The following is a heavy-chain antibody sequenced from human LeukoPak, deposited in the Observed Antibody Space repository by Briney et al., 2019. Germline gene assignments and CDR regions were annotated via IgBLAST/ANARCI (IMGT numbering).Heavy chain of an antibody. D-gene: IGHD2-2*01. CDR2: ISSSGSTI. CDR1: GFTFSDYY. V-gene: IGHV3-11*01. Sequence: PGGSLRLSCAASGFTFSDYYMSWVRQAPGKGLEWVSYISSSGSTIYYADSVKGRFTISRDNAKNSLYLQMNSLRAEDTALYHCAKDKYCSSTSCWGGFSWFDPWGQGTLVTVSS. J-gene: IGHJ5*02. CDR3: AKDKYCSSTSCWGGFSWFDP.